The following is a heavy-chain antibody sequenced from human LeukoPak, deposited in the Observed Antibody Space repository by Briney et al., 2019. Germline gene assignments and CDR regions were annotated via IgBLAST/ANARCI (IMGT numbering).Heavy chain of an antibody. D-gene: IGHD4-23*01. CDR2: ISSSGSTI. V-gene: IGHV3-11*04. CDR1: GFTFSDYY. Sequence: PGGSLRLSCAASGFTFSDYYMSWIRQAPGKGLEWVSYISSSGSTIYYADSVKGRFTISRDNAKNSLYLQMNSLRAEDAAVYYCARVPYGGNSYYYYYMDVWGKGTTVTVSS. CDR3: ARVPYGGNSYYYYYMDV. J-gene: IGHJ6*03.